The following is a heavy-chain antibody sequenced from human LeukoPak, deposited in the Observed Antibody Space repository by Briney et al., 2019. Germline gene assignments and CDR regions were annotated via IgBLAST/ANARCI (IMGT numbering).Heavy chain of an antibody. D-gene: IGHD6-19*01. V-gene: IGHV7-4-1*02. CDR1: GYTFTSYA. J-gene: IGHJ3*02. CDR3: ARSSGWLGYAFDI. Sequence: AAVKVSCKASGYTFTSYAMNGVRQAPGQGREWMGWINTNTGNPTYAQGFTGRFDFSFDTSFSTAYLQISSLKAEDRAVYYCARSSGWLGYAFDIWGQGTMVTVSS. CDR2: INTNTGNP.